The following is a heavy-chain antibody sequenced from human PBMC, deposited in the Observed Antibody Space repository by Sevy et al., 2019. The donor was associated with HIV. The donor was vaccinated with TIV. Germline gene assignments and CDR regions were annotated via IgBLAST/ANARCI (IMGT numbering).Heavy chain of an antibody. CDR2: INPNSGGT. J-gene: IGHJ4*02. Sequence: ASVKVSCKASGYTFTGYHMHWVRQAPGQGLEWMGWINPNSGGTNYAQKFQDRVTMTRDTSINTAYMELSRLRSDDTALYYCARDMELVDEGTQEFFYWGQGTLVTVSS. CDR3: ARDMELVDEGTQEFFY. V-gene: IGHV1-2*02. D-gene: IGHD1-7*01. CDR1: GYTFTGYH.